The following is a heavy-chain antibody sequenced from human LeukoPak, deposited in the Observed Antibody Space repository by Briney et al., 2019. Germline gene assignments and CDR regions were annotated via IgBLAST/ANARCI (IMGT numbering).Heavy chain of an antibody. Sequence: GGSLRLSCAASGFTFSSYWMTWVRQGPGKGLERVANIKYEGSEQYYVNSVRGRFIISRDNARNSLYLQMDSLRAEDTAVYYCARFRPSYGLGSYGGNFDIWGRGTLATVSS. CDR2: IKYEGSEQ. V-gene: IGHV3-7*01. J-gene: IGHJ2*01. CDR1: GFTFSSYW. D-gene: IGHD3-10*01. CDR3: ARFRPSYGLGSYGGNFDI.